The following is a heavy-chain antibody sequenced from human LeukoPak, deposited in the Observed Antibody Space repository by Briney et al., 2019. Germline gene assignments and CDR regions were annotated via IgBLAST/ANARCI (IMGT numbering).Heavy chain of an antibody. D-gene: IGHD2-2*01. CDR3: ARGQGYCSSTSCYAEWFDP. CDR2: INPSGGST. CDR1: GYPFTSYY. J-gene: IGHJ5*02. V-gene: IGHV1-46*01. Sequence: ASVKVSCKASGYPFTSYYKHWVRQAPAQGLEWMGIINPSGGSTSYAQAFQGRVTMTRDTSTSTVYMEPSSLRSEGAAVYYWARGQGYCSSTSCYAEWFDPWGQGTLVTVSS.